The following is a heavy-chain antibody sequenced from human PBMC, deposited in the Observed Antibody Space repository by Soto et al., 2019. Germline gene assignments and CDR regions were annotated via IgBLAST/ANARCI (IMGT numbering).Heavy chain of an antibody. CDR2: IYWDDDK. V-gene: IGHV2-5*02. CDR3: AHRHGFEYRSSFWFDP. D-gene: IGHD6-6*01. Sequence: QITLKESGPTLVKPTQTLTLTCTFSGFSLSTSGVGVGWIRQPPGKALEWLALIYWDDDKRYSPSLKSRLTITKDTSKTQVVLTMTNMDPVDTATYYCAHRHGFEYRSSFWFDPWGQGTLVTVSS. CDR1: GFSLSTSGVG. J-gene: IGHJ5*02.